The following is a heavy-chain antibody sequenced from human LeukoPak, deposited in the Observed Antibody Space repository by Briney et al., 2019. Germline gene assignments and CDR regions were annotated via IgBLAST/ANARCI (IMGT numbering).Heavy chain of an antibody. CDR3: ARVGSSGWYRYAFDI. D-gene: IGHD6-19*01. Sequence: ASVKVSCKASGYTFTSYYMHWVRQAPGQGLEWMGIINPSGGSTSYAQKFQGRVTMTRDTSTSTVYMELSSLRSEDTAVYYCARVGSSGWYRYAFDIWGQGTMVTVSS. CDR1: GYTFTSYY. J-gene: IGHJ3*02. CDR2: INPSGGST. V-gene: IGHV1-46*01.